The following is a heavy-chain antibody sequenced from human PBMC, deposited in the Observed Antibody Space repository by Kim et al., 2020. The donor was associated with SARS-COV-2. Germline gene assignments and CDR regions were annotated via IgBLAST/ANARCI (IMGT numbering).Heavy chain of an antibody. Sequence: SETLSLTCTVSGGSISSYYWSWIRQPPGKGLEWIGYIYYSGSTNYNPSLKSRVTISVDTPKNQFSLKLSSVTAAHTAVYYCARRAREAAGGWFDPWGQGTLVTVSS. CDR2: IYYSGST. D-gene: IGHD2-15*01. J-gene: IGHJ5*02. CDR1: GGSISSYY. CDR3: ARRAREAAGGWFDP. V-gene: IGHV4-59*08.